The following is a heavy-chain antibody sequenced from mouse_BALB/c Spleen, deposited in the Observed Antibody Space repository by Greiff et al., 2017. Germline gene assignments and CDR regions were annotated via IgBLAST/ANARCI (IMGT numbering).Heavy chain of an antibody. CDR2: ISSGGGST. D-gene: IGHD2-10*02. CDR1: GFAFSSYD. Sequence: EVHLVESGGGLVKPGGSLKLSCAASGFAFSSYDMSWVRQTPEKRLEWVAYISSGGGSTYYPDTVKGRFTISRDNAKNTLYLQMSSLKSEDTAMYYCARRVYGNFDYWGQGTTLTVSS. CDR3: ARRVYGNFDY. J-gene: IGHJ2*01. V-gene: IGHV5-12-1*01.